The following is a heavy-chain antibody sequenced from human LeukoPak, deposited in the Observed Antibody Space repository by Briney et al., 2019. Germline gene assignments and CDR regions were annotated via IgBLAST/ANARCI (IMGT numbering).Heavy chain of an antibody. J-gene: IGHJ4*02. CDR1: GFTVRSNY. V-gene: IGHV3-66*01. CDR3: AKDHLQGYSSGWYRGGLDY. CDR2: IYSGGST. Sequence: GGSLRLSCAASGFTVRSNYMNWVRQAPGKGLEWVSVIYSGGSTYYADSVKGRFTISRDNSKNTLYLQMNSLRAEDTAVYYCAKDHLQGYSSGWYRGGLDYWGQGTLVTVSS. D-gene: IGHD6-19*01.